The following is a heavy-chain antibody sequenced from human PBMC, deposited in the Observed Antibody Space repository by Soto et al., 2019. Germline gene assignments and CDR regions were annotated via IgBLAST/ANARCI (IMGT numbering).Heavy chain of an antibody. J-gene: IGHJ2*01. CDR3: TRHALQYCGGDCYLLPYFDL. Sequence: ASVKVSCKASGYTFTIYAMHWVRQAPGQRLEWMGWINAGNGNTKYSQKFQGRVTITRDTSASTAYMELSSLKTEDTAVYYCTRHALQYCGGDCYLLPYFDLWGRGTLVTVSS. V-gene: IGHV1-3*01. CDR2: INAGNGNT. D-gene: IGHD2-21*02. CDR1: GYTFTIYA.